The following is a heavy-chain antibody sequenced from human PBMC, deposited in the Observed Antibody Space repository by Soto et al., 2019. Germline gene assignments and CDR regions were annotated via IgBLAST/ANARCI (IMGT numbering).Heavy chain of an antibody. D-gene: IGHD2-2*01. V-gene: IGHV3-23*01. CDR3: AQVRSCRSTRCPFAY. Sequence: EVQLLESGGGLVQPGGSLRLSCAASGFTFSSYAMSWVRQAPGKGLEWVSAISGSGGSTYYADSVKGRFTIPRDNSKNTLYLQMNRLRAEDTAVYYCAQVRSCRSTRCPFAYWGQGTLVTISS. CDR2: ISGSGGST. CDR1: GFTFSSYA. J-gene: IGHJ4*02.